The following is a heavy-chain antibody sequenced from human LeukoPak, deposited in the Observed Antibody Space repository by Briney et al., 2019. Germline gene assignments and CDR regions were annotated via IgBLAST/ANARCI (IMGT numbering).Heavy chain of an antibody. CDR2: ISHSGST. J-gene: IGHJ6*03. Sequence: SETLSLTCTVSGYSISSGYYWGWIRQPPGKGLEGIGSISHSGSTYYNPSLKSRVTISIDTSKYQFSLKLSSVTAADTAVYYCARVDGYSYYYYYYYMDVWGKGTTVTVSS. CDR1: GYSISSGYY. CDR3: ARVDGYSYYYYYYYMDV. V-gene: IGHV4-38-2*02. D-gene: IGHD5-24*01.